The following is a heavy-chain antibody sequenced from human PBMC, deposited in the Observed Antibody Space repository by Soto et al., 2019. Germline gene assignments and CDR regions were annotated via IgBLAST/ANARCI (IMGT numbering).Heavy chain of an antibody. CDR1: GGTFSSYA. D-gene: IGHD3-3*01. J-gene: IGHJ4*02. V-gene: IGHV1-69*06. CDR2: IIPIFGTA. Sequence: SVKVSCKASGGTFSSYAISWVRQAPGQGLEWMRGIIPIFGTANYAQKFQGRVTITADKSTSTAYMELSSLRSEDTAVYYCASSYDFWSGYYKTLDYWGQGTLVTVSS. CDR3: ASSYDFWSGYYKTLDY.